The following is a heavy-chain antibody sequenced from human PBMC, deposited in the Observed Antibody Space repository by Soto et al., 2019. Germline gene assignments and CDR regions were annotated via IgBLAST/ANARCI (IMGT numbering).Heavy chain of an antibody. D-gene: IGHD2-21*02. V-gene: IGHV3-48*02. J-gene: IGHJ3*01. CDR3: ARDMGHIAVVTARIDVIDL. Sequence: LRLSCAASGFTFSSYSMNWVRQAPGKGLEWISYISGGSSTIYYADSVKGRFTISRDNAKHSLYLQMNSLRDEDTAVYYCARDMGHIAVVTARIDVIDLCGQGTMVTVSS. CDR2: ISGGSSTI. CDR1: GFTFSSYS.